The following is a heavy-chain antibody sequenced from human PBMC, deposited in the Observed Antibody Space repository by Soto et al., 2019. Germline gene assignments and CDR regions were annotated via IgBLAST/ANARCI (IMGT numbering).Heavy chain of an antibody. J-gene: IGHJ4*01. Sequence: SGPTLVNPTQTLTLTCTFSGFSLSTSGVGVGWIRQPPGKALEWLALIYWNDDKRYSPSLKSRLTITKDTSKNQVVLTMTNMDPVDTRTYYCATTQVTGYFDYSGHGTLLTVSS. CDR3: ATTQVTGYFDY. D-gene: IGHD1-1*01. V-gene: IGHV2-5*01. CDR1: GFSLSTSGVG. CDR2: IYWNDDK.